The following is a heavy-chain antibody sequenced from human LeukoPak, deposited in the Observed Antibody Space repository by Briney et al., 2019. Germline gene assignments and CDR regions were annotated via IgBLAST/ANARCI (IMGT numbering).Heavy chain of an antibody. D-gene: IGHD1-26*01. CDR2: IRYDGSNK. CDR3: AKSGSKSGWDYYYYMDV. Sequence: PGGSLRLSCGASGFTFTNYGMHWVRQAPGKGLEWVAFIRYDGSNKYYADSVKGRFTISRDNSKNTLYLQMNSLRVEDTAVYYCAKSGSKSGWDYYYYMDVWGKGTTVTVSS. CDR1: GFTFTNYG. J-gene: IGHJ6*03. V-gene: IGHV3-30*02.